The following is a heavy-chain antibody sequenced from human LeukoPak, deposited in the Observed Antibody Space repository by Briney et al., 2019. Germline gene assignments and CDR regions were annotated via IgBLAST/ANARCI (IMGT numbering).Heavy chain of an antibody. V-gene: IGHV4-59*01. J-gene: IGHJ6*02. D-gene: IGHD1-26*01. Sequence: SETLSLTCTVSGGSINNYYWIWIRQPPGKGLEWIGHISYSGSTNYNPSLKSRVTISLDTSKNQFSLKLSSVTAADTAVYYCARGWEESTYYYYYGMDVWGQGTTVTVSS. CDR2: ISYSGST. CDR3: ARGWEESTYYYYYGMDV. CDR1: GGSINNYY.